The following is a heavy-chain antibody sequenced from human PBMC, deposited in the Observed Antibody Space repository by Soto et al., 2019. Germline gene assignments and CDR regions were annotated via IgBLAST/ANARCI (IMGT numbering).Heavy chain of an antibody. J-gene: IGHJ6*02. V-gene: IGHV3-30*18. CDR2: ISYDGSNK. Sequence: QTGGSLRLSCAASGFTFSTYGMHWVRQAPGKGLEWVAVISYDGSNKFYADSVKGRLTISRDNSKNTLYLQMNSLRAEDTAVYYCAKGQHCSSTSCYFYYYGVDVWGQGTTVTVSS. CDR1: GFTFSTYG. CDR3: AKGQHCSSTSCYFYYYGVDV. D-gene: IGHD2-2*01.